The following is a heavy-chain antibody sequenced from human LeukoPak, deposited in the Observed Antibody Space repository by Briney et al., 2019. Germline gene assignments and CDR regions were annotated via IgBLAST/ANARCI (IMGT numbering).Heavy chain of an antibody. J-gene: IGHJ5*02. D-gene: IGHD3-3*02. CDR3: ARALSRTNNWFDP. Sequence: SETLSLTCTVSGGSISSYYWSWIRQPPGKRLEWIGYIYYSGSTNYNPSLKSRVTISVDTSKNQFSLKLSSVTAADTAVYYCARALSRTNNWFDPWGQGTLVTVSS. CDR1: GGSISSYY. V-gene: IGHV4-59*01. CDR2: IYYSGST.